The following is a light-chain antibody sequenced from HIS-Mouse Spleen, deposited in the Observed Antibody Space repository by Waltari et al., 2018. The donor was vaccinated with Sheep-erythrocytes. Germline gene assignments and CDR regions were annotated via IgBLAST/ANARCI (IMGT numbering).Light chain of an antibody. CDR2: DVS. Sequence: QSALTQPRPVSGSPGQSVTLSCTGTSSDVGGYNYVSWYHQHPGKSPKLMLYDVSKLPSGVPDRFSGSKSGNTASLTVSGLQAEDEADYYCSSYAGSNNWVFGGGTKLTVL. CDR1: SSDVGGYNY. J-gene: IGLJ3*02. V-gene: IGLV2-11*01. CDR3: SSYAGSNNWV.